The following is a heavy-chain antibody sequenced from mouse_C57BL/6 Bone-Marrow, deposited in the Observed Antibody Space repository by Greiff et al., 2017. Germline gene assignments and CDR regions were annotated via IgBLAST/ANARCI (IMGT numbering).Heavy chain of an antibody. CDR3: ARGSSGYYFDY. J-gene: IGHJ2*01. V-gene: IGHV1-59*01. D-gene: IGHD3-2*02. CDR1: GYTFTSYW. CDR2: IDPSDSYT. Sequence: VQLQQPGAELVRPGTSVKLSCTASGYTFTSYWMHWVKQRPGQGLEWIGVIDPSDSYTNYNQKFKGKATLTVDTSSSTAYMQLSSLTSEDSAVYYCARGSSGYYFDYWGQGTTLTVSS.